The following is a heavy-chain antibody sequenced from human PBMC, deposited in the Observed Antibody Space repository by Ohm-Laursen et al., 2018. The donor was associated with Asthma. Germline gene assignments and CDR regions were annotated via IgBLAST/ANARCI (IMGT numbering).Heavy chain of an antibody. V-gene: IGHV3-23*01. D-gene: IGHD5-12*01. CDR3: AKVGAWPHYYYFGTDV. J-gene: IGHJ6*02. Sequence: SLRLSCAASGFSFSSNTITWARQAPGKGLEWVSAINSGGGTTYGDSVKGRFTISRDNSKNTVYLAMNSLGVEDTAVYFCAKVGAWPHYYYFGTDVWGQGTTVTVS. CDR2: INSGGGT. CDR1: GFSFSSNT.